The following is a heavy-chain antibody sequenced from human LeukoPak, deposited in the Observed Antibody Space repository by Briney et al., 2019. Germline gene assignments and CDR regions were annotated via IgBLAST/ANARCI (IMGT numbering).Heavy chain of an antibody. CDR2: ISSSSNYI. J-gene: IGHJ2*01. CDR1: GFTFSSSN. CDR3: ARKTVHWYFDL. V-gene: IGHV3-21*01. D-gene: IGHD1-1*01. Sequence: GGSLRLSCAASGFTFSSSNMNWVRQAPGKGLEWVSSISSSSNYIYYADSMKGRFTISRDNAKNSLYLQMNNLRAEGTAVYYCARKTVHWYFDLWGRGTLVTVSS.